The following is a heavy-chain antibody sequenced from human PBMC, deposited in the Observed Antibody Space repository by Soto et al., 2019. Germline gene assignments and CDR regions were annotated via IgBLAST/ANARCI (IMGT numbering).Heavy chain of an antibody. V-gene: IGHV3-30*09. CDR1: GFTFGAYT. Sequence: QMHLVESGGGVVQPGRSLRLSCAASGFTFGAYTMHWVRQAPGKGLEWVAAISYDGNSERYTDSVKGRFAVSRDNPKSAMYLQMISLRPDDTAVYYCARDGYGGRSDGFDVWGQGTKVTVSS. J-gene: IGHJ3*01. CDR3: ARDGYGGRSDGFDV. CDR2: ISYDGNSE. D-gene: IGHD1-26*01.